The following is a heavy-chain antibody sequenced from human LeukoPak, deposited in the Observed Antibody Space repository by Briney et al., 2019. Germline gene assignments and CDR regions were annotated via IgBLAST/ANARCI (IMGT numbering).Heavy chain of an antibody. CDR3: ARHATVTSFTFAH. D-gene: IGHD4-17*01. Sequence: SEILSLTCTVSGGSISSTSYYWGWIRQTPGRGLEWIGSIYYSGNTYYNPSLKSRVTISVDTSKNQFSLELNSVTAADTAVYYCARHATVTSFTFAHWGQGTLVTVSS. CDR1: GGSISSTSYY. V-gene: IGHV4-39*01. J-gene: IGHJ4*02. CDR2: IYYSGNT.